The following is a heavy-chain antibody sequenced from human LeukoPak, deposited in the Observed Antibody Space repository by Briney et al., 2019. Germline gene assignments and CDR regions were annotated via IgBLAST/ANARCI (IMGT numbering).Heavy chain of an antibody. D-gene: IGHD4-17*01. CDR3: ARTDYGDYVDY. J-gene: IGHJ4*02. CDR1: GYSISSGYY. Sequence: PSETLSLTCAVSGYSISSGYYWGWIRQPPGKGLEWIGSIYHSGSAYYNPSLKSRVTISVDTSKNQFSLKLSSVTAADTAVYYCARTDYGDYVDYWGQGTLVTASS. V-gene: IGHV4-38-2*01. CDR2: IYHSGSA.